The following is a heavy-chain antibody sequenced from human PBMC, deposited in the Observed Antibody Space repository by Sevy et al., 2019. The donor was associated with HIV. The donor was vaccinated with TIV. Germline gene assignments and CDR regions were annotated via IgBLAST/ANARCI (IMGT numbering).Heavy chain of an antibody. Sequence: GGCLRLSCAASGFSFTDYTMNWVRQSPGKGLEWVSYISGSSTTIYYADSVKGRFTISRDNAKKSLFLQMNDLRYEDTAVYYCNVRLGMAYYFDFWGQGTRVTVSS. CDR2: ISGSSTTI. J-gene: IGHJ4*02. D-gene: IGHD7-27*01. CDR3: NVRLGMAYYFDF. V-gene: IGHV3-48*02. CDR1: GFSFTDYT.